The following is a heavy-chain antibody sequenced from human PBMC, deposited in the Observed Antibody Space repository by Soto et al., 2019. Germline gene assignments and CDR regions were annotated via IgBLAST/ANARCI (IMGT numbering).Heavy chain of an antibody. J-gene: IGHJ4*02. CDR2: VFPGDSDT. Sequence: PGESLKISCKASWYIFTSYWIGCVRQTPGKGLEWMGIVFPGDSDTRYSPSFEGHVTVSADDSVSTAYLQWGSLRASETAMYYCVRPNFGGFTHFEYWGQGTLVTVSS. CDR3: VRPNFGGFTHFEY. V-gene: IGHV5-51*01. D-gene: IGHD3-16*01. CDR1: WYIFTSYW.